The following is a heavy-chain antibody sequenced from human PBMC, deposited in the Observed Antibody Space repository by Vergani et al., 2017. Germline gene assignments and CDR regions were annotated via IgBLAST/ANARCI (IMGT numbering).Heavy chain of an antibody. Sequence: QEQLQESGPGLVKPSETLSLTCTVSGGSISSGGYYWSWIRQHPGKGLEWIGYTYYSGSTYYNPSLKSRVTISVDTSKNQFSLKLSSVTAADTAVYYCARGPAARGYFDYWGQGTLVTVSS. CDR2: TYYSGST. CDR1: GGSISSGGYY. J-gene: IGHJ4*02. D-gene: IGHD6-13*01. V-gene: IGHV4-31*03. CDR3: ARGPAARGYFDY.